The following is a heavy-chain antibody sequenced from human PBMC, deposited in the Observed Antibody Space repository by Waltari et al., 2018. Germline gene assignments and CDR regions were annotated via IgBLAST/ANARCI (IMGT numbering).Heavy chain of an antibody. Sequence: EVQLLESGGDLVQPGDSLRLSCVAAGFTFSSHAMSWVRQAPGEGREWVSSLSGSGDSTYYADSVKGRFTISRDNSKNTLYLQMKRLRAEDSAVYYCAKCQRGYNYGRYYYNGMDVWGQGTTVTVSS. CDR1: GFTFSSHA. J-gene: IGHJ6*02. CDR2: LSGSGDST. D-gene: IGHD5-12*01. CDR3: AKCQRGYNYGRYYYNGMDV. V-gene: IGHV3-23*01.